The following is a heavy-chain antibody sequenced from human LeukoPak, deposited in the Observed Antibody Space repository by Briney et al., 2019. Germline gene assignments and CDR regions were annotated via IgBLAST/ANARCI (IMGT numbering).Heavy chain of an antibody. Sequence: PGGSLRPSCAASGFTFSSYGMHWVRQAPGKGLEWVAVISYDGSNKYYADSVKGRFTISRDNSKNTLYLQMNSLRAEDTAVYYCARDFYDTSGYYYDYWGQGTLVTVSS. CDR1: GFTFSSYG. CDR3: ARDFYDTSGYYYDY. D-gene: IGHD3-22*01. CDR2: ISYDGSNK. V-gene: IGHV3-30*03. J-gene: IGHJ4*02.